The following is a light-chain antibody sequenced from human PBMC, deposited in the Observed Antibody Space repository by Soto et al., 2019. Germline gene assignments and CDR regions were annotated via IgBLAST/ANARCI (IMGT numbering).Light chain of an antibody. CDR1: QSISSF. J-gene: IGKJ5*01. V-gene: IGKV1-39*01. CDR2: AAS. Sequence: DIQMTQSPSSLSASVGDRVTVTCRASQSISSFLSWYRQKPGKAPDLLIYAASNLQSGVPSRFSGSTSGTDFTLTISSPQPEDFATYYCLQSYSFPITFGQGTRLEIK. CDR3: LQSYSFPIT.